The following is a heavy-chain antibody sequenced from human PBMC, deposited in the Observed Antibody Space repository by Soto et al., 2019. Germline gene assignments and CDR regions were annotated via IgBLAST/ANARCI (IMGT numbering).Heavy chain of an antibody. CDR2: INHSGST. CDR3: ARGKPLYGLPTRTFDY. D-gene: IGHD3-16*01. J-gene: IGHJ4*02. V-gene: IGHV4-34*01. CDR1: GGSFSGYY. Sequence: PSETLSLTCAVYGGSFSGYYWSWIRQPPGKGLEWIGEINHSGSTNYNPSLKSRVTISVDTSKNQFSLKLSSVTAADTAVYYCARGKPLYGLPTRTFDYWGPGTLVTVSS.